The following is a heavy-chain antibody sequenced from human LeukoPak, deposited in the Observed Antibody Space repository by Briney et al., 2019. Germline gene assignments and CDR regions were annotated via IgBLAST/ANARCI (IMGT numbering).Heavy chain of an antibody. J-gene: IGHJ4*02. V-gene: IGHV3-23*01. Sequence: GGSLRLSCAASGFTFSSYAMSRVRQAPGKGLEWVSAISGSGGSTYYADSVKGRFTISRDNSKNTLYLQMNSLRAEDTAVYYCAKGDSGSYYPYFDYWGQGTLVTVSS. D-gene: IGHD1-26*01. CDR2: ISGSGGST. CDR3: AKGDSGSYYPYFDY. CDR1: GFTFSSYA.